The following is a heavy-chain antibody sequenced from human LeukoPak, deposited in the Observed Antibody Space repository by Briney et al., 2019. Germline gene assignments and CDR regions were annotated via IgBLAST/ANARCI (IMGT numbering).Heavy chain of an antibody. Sequence: SETLSLTCTVSGGSISSYYWSWIRQPPGKGLEWIEYIYYSGSTNYNPSLKSRVTISVDTSKNQFSLKLSSVTAADTAVYYCARGSYGGNLDYWGQGTLVTVSS. J-gene: IGHJ4*02. CDR2: IYYSGST. CDR3: ARGSYGGNLDY. V-gene: IGHV4-59*01. D-gene: IGHD4-23*01. CDR1: GGSISSYY.